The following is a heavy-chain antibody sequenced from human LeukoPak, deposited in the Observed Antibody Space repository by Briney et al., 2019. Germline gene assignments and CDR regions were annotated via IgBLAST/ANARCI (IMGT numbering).Heavy chain of an antibody. CDR3: ARAGMATTREYYFDY. V-gene: IGHV3-66*02. D-gene: IGHD5-12*01. J-gene: IGHJ4*02. Sequence: GGSLRLSCAASGFTVSSNYMSWVRQAPGKGLEWVSVVYSGGSTYYADSVKGRFTISRDNSKNTLYLQMNSLRAEDTAVYYCARAGMATTREYYFDYWGQGTLVTVSS. CDR1: GFTVSSNY. CDR2: VYSGGST.